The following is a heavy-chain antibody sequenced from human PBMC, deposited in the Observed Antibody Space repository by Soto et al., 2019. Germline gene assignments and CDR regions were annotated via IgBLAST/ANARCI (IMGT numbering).Heavy chain of an antibody. CDR1: GFTFSSYA. J-gene: IGHJ4*02. D-gene: IGHD6-13*01. V-gene: IGHV3-30-3*01. CDR3: ARDSVSRSWYGYIDY. CDR2: ISYDGSNK. Sequence: QVQLVESGGGVVQPGRSLRLSCAASGFTFSSYAMHWVRQAPGKGLEWVAVISYDGSNKYYADSVKGRFTISRDNSKNTLYLQMHSLRAEDTAVYYCARDSVSRSWYGYIDYWGQGTLVTVSS.